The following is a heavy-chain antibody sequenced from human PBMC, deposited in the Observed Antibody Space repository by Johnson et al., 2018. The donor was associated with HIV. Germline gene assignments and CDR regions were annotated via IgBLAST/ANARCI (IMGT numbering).Heavy chain of an antibody. CDR1: GFTFSSYG. V-gene: IGHV3-30*02. D-gene: IGHD6-6*01. Sequence: QVQLVESGGGVVQPGGSLRLSCAASGFTFSSYGMHWVRQAPGKGLEWVAFIRYDGINKYYADSVKGRFTISRDNSKNTLYLQMNSLRAEDTAVYYCAREPRIAAFRDAFDIWGQGTMVTVSS. J-gene: IGHJ3*02. CDR3: AREPRIAAFRDAFDI. CDR2: IRYDGINK.